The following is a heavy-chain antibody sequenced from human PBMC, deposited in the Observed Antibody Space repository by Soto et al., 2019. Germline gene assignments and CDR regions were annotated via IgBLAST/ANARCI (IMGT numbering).Heavy chain of an antibody. V-gene: IGHV3-7*05. CDR2: IKQDGSEI. CDR1: GFTFSSYW. Sequence: PGGSLRLSCAASGFTFSSYWMSWVRQGPGKGPEWVANIKQDGSEIYYVDSVKGRFTISRDNAKSSLYLQMTSLRAEDTAVYHCANSLSAIPGDVWGQGTLVPVSS. D-gene: IGHD2-2*01. CDR3: ANSLSAIPGDV. J-gene: IGHJ1*01.